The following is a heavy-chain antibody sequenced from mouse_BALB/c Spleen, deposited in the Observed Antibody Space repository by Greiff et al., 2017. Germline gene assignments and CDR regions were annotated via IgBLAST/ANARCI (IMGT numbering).Heavy chain of an antibody. V-gene: IGHV5-17*02. CDR1: GFTFSSFG. Sequence: DVMLVESGGGLVQPGGSRKLSCAASGFTFSSFGMHWVRQAPEKGLEWVAYISSGSSTIYYADTVTGRFTSSRDNPKNTLFLQMTSLRSEDTAMYYCARENGNYGFYYFDYGGQGTTLTVSS. D-gene: IGHD2-1*01. CDR2: ISSGSSTI. CDR3: ARENGNYGFYYFDY. J-gene: IGHJ2*01.